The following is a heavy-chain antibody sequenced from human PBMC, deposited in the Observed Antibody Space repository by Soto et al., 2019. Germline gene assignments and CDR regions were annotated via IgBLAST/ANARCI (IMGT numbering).Heavy chain of an antibody. V-gene: IGHV3-21*01. CDR3: ARVKIGLVLLDY. CDR2: ISSSSSYI. Sequence: GGSLRLSCAASGFTFSSYSMNWVRQAPGKGLEWVSSISSSSSYIYYADSVKGRFTISRDNAKNSLYLQMNSLRAEDTAVYYCARVKIGLVLLDYWGQGTLVTVSS. CDR1: GFTFSSYS. D-gene: IGHD6-6*01. J-gene: IGHJ4*02.